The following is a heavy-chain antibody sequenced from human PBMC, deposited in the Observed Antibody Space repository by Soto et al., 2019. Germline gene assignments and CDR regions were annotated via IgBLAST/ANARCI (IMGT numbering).Heavy chain of an antibody. CDR2: ITNDGSST. D-gene: IGHD3-16*01. CDR3: VRDQPGEDS. CDR1: GFTFSSYW. Sequence: EVQLVESGGGLVQPGGSLRLSCAASGFTFSSYWMYWVRQAPGKGLVWVSHITNDGSSTSYADSVKGRFTNSRDNPKNTLYLRMSSLREEDTAVYYCVRDQPGEDSWGQGALVTVSS. V-gene: IGHV3-74*01. J-gene: IGHJ4*02.